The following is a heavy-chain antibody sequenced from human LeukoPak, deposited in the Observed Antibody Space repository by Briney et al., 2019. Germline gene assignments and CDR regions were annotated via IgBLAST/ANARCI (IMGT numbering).Heavy chain of an antibody. CDR3: ARDVPYGGNSLFDY. CDR1: GGTFSSYA. D-gene: IGHD4-23*01. J-gene: IGHJ4*02. V-gene: IGHV1-69*13. Sequence: SVKVSCKASGGTFSSYAISWVRQAPGQGLEWMGGIIPIFGTANYAQKFQGRVTITADESTSTAYMELSSLRSEDTAVYYCARDVPYGGNSLFDYWGQGTLVTVSS. CDR2: IIPIFGTA.